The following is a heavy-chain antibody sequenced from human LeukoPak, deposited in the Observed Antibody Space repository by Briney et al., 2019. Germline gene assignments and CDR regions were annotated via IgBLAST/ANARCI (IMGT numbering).Heavy chain of an antibody. Sequence: ASVKVSCKASGYTFTSYYIHWVRQAPGQGLEWMGIINPSGGSINYAQKFQGRVTMTRDTSTSTVYMELSSLTSEDTAVYYCAREGNYYGSEHYYSDWGQGTLVTVSS. D-gene: IGHD3-10*01. J-gene: IGHJ4*02. CDR2: INPSGGSI. V-gene: IGHV1-46*01. CDR3: AREGNYYGSEHYYSD. CDR1: GYTFTSYY.